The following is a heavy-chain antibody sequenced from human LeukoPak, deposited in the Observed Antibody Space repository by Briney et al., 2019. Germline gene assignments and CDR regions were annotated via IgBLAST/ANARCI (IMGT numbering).Heavy chain of an antibody. D-gene: IGHD3-10*01. J-gene: IGHJ6*03. CDR2: ISSSSSYI. CDR1: GFTFSSYS. CDR3: ARAKYYGSGSYSALMDV. V-gene: IGHV3-21*01. Sequence: GSLRLSCAASGFTFSSYSMNWVRQAPGKGLEWVSSISSSSSYIYYADSLKGRFTISRDNAKNSLYLQMNSLRAEDTAVYYCARAKYYGSGSYSALMDVWGKGTTVTVSS.